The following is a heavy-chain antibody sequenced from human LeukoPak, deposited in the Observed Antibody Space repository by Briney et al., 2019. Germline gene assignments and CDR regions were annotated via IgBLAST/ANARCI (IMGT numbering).Heavy chain of an antibody. J-gene: IGHJ4*02. D-gene: IGHD3-16*02. V-gene: IGHV3-23*01. CDR1: GFTFSSYA. Sequence: GGFLRLSCAASGFTFSSYAMSWVRQAPGKGLEWVSAISGSGGSTYYADSVKGRFTISRDNSKNTLYLQMNSLRAEDTAVYYCAKDGDYVWGSYRSNYYFDYWGQGTLVTVSS. CDR2: ISGSGGST. CDR3: AKDGDYVWGSYRSNYYFDY.